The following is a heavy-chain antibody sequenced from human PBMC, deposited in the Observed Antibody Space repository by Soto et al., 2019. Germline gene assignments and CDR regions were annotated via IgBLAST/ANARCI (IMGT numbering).Heavy chain of an antibody. J-gene: IGHJ4*02. D-gene: IGHD4-17*01. Sequence: QVQLQESGPGLVKPSQTLSLTCTVSGGSISSGGYYWSWIRQHPEKGLEWIGYIYYSGSTYYNPSLKSRVTRSVVTSKNQFSLKLSSVTAADTAVYYCARYYYGDYQDFDYWGQGTLVTVSS. CDR1: GGSISSGGYY. CDR3: ARYYYGDYQDFDY. V-gene: IGHV4-31*03. CDR2: IYYSGST.